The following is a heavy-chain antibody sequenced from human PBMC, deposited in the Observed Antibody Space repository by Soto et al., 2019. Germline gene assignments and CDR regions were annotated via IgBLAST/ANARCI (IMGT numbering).Heavy chain of an antibody. V-gene: IGHV1-2*04. CDR2: INPNSGGT. Sequence: ASMKVSCKASGYTFTGYYMHWVRQAPGQGLEWMGWINPNSGGTNYAQKFQGWVTMTRDTSISTAYMELSRLRSDDTAVYYCAREYSSSSQGYFDYWGQGTLVTVSS. J-gene: IGHJ4*02. D-gene: IGHD6-6*01. CDR1: GYTFTGYY. CDR3: AREYSSSSQGYFDY.